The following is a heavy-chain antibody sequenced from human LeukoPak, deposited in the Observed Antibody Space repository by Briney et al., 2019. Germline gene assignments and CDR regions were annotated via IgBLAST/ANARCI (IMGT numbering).Heavy chain of an antibody. CDR1: GGSISSYY. D-gene: IGHD3-3*01. J-gene: IGHJ4*02. Sequence: SETLSLTCTVSGGSISSYYWSWIRQPPGKGLEWIGRIYTSGSTNYNPSLKSRVTMSVDTSKNQFSLKLSSVTAADAAVYYCARGDDFWSGLDYWGQGTLVTVSS. CDR3: ARGDDFWSGLDY. V-gene: IGHV4-4*07. CDR2: IYTSGST.